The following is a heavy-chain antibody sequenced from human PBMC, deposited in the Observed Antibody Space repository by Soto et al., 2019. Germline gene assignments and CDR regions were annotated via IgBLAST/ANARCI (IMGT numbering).Heavy chain of an antibody. V-gene: IGHV1-18*01. CDR2: ISAYNGNT. J-gene: IGHJ4*02. Sequence: QVKQVQSGAEVKKPGASVKVSCKASGCTFTSYAISWVRQAPGQGLEWMGWISAYNGNTNYAQKLQGRVTMTTDTSTSTGYMELRSLRSDDTAVYYCARDAPPADYWGQGTLVTVSS. CDR3: ARDAPPADY. CDR1: GCTFTSYA.